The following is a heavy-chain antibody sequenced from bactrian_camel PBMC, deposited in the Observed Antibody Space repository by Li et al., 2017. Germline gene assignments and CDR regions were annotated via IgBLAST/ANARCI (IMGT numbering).Heavy chain of an antibody. CDR1: GGTYSSYRSYC. D-gene: IGHD2*01. J-gene: IGHJ6*01. V-gene: IGHV3S63*01. CDR2: IATGSGNT. Sequence: VQLVESGGGSVKAGESLKLSCVAFGGTYSSYRSYCMAWFRQAPGKEREGVARIATGSGNTYYADSVKGRFTISQVNAKNTVYLQMNSLKPEDTAMYYCAARGPYCYTKLSVRDFTYWGQGTQVTVS. CDR3: AARGPYCYTKLSVRDFTY.